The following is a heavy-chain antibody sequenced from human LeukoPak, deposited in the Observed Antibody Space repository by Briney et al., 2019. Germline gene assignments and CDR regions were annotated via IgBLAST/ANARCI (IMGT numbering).Heavy chain of an antibody. CDR2: ISSSSTTI. Sequence: GGSLRLSCAASGFTFSSYSMMWVRQAPGKGLEWVSYISSSSTTIHHADPVKGRFTISRDNAKNSVYLQMNSLRAEDTAVYYCARGRGVFSGGSCYSGCPFDIWGQGTMVTVSS. CDR1: GFTFSSYS. J-gene: IGHJ3*02. V-gene: IGHV3-48*01. D-gene: IGHD2-15*01. CDR3: ARGRGVFSGGSCYSGCPFDI.